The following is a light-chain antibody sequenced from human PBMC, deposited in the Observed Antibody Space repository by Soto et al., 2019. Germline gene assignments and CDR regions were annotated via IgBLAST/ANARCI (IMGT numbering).Light chain of an antibody. J-gene: IGKJ4*01. Sequence: DIQMTQSPSSLSASVRDRVTITCQASQDISNYLNWYQQKPGKAPKLLSYGASNLETGVPSRFSGSGSGTDFTFTISSLQPEDIATYYCQQYDNLPTFGGGTKVEI. CDR1: QDISNY. CDR2: GAS. CDR3: QQYDNLPT. V-gene: IGKV1-33*01.